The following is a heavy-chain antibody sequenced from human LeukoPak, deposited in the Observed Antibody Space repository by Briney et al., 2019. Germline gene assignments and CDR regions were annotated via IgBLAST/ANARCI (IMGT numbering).Heavy chain of an antibody. J-gene: IGHJ5*02. V-gene: IGHV3-23*01. D-gene: IGHD6-19*01. CDR3: AKVYSSGWYVGWFDP. CDR1: GFTFSSYA. Sequence: PGRSLRLSCAASGFTFSSYAMSWVRQAPGKGLEWVSAISGSGGSTYYADSVKGRFTISRDNSKNTLYLQMNSLRAEDTAVYCCAKVYSSGWYVGWFDPWGQGTLVTVSS. CDR2: ISGSGGST.